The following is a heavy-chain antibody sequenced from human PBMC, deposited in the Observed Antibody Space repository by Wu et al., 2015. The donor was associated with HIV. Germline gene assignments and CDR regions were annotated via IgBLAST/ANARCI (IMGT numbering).Heavy chain of an antibody. Sequence: QVQLVQSGAEVKKPGASVKVSCKASGYTFTGYFLHWVRQAPGQGLEWMGWINADTGDTRYAQKFQGRVTMTRDTSITTTYIELSGLKFDDTAVYYCARYIAYCYFDFWGRGTLVTVSS. CDR2: INADTGDT. V-gene: IGHV1-2*02. CDR3: ARYIAYCYFDF. CDR1: GYTFTGYF. J-gene: IGHJ2*01.